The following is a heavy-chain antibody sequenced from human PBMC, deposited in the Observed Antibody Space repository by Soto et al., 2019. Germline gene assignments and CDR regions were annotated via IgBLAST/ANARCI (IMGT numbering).Heavy chain of an antibody. D-gene: IGHD3-22*01. V-gene: IGHV4-61*01. J-gene: IGHJ6*02. CDR2: MYYSGST. Sequence: PSETLSLTCTVSGGSIGSICYYLIWIRQPPGKGLEWIGYMYYSGSTNYNPSLKSRVTISVDTSENQFSLKLSSVTAADTAVYYCARQGLGDSSAYYYAVSDSGMDVWGQATTVTVSS. CDR3: ARQGLGDSSAYYYAVSDSGMDV. CDR1: GGSIGSICYY.